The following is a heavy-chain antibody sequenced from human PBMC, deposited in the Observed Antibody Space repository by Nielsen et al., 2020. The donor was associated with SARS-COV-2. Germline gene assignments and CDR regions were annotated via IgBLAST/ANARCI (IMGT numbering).Heavy chain of an antibody. V-gene: IGHV4-34*01. CDR2: INHSGST. Sequence: SETLSLTCAVYGGSFSDYYWTWIRQAPGKGLEWIGEINHSGSTNYNPSLKSRIAIFVDTSKEQFSLKLNSVTAADTAVYYCARTSVDMAGSVWSSYYVLDVWGQGTTVTVSS. D-gene: IGHD5-24*01. CDR3: ARTSVDMAGSVWSSYYVLDV. J-gene: IGHJ6*02. CDR1: GGSFSDYY.